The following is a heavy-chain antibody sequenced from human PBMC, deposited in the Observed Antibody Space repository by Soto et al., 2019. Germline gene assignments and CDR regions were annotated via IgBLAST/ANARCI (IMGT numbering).Heavy chain of an antibody. D-gene: IGHD1-1*01. J-gene: IGHJ6*02. CDR1: GFTFSSSV. CDR2: IENKAKSYAT. V-gene: IGHV3-73*01. CDR3: ARHLVQELEPTTHYYNGMDV. Sequence: GGSLRLSCAASGFTFSSSVVHWVRQAPGKGLEWVGHIENKAKSYATAYTASVKGRFTISRDDSKKTTYLQMNSLKTDDTAVYYCARHLVQELEPTTHYYNGMDVWGQGTTVTVSS.